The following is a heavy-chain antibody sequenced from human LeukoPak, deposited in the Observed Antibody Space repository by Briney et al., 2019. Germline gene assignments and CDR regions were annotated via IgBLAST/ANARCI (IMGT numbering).Heavy chain of an antibody. CDR2: IYTSGST. Sequence: SETLSLTCTVSGGSISSYYWSWIRQPAGKGLEWIGRIYTSGSTNYNPSLKSRVTMSVDTSKNQFSLKLSSVTAADTAVYYCARDSSRLSTVTPSYYYYYMDVWGKGTTVTVSS. CDR1: GGSISSYY. V-gene: IGHV4-4*07. J-gene: IGHJ6*03. D-gene: IGHD4-11*01. CDR3: ARDSSRLSTVTPSYYYYYMDV.